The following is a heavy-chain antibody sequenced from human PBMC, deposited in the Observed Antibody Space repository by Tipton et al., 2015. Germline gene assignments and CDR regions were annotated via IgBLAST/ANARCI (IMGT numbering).Heavy chain of an antibody. CDR1: GYTFTSFG. V-gene: IGHV1-18*01. D-gene: IGHD6-13*01. CDR2: IGGYNGNT. J-gene: IGHJ3*02. Sequence: QVQLVQSGAEVKKPGASVEVSCKASGYTFTSFGISWVRQAPGQGLEWMGWIGGYNGNTNFAQTLQGRVTMTTDTSTSTAYMELRSLRFDDTAVYYCARDLAAETTDAFDIWGQGTIVTVSS. CDR3: ARDLAAETTDAFDI.